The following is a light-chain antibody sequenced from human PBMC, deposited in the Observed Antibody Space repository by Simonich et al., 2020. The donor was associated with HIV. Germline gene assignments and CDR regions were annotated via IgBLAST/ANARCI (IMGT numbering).Light chain of an antibody. J-gene: IGKJ3*01. CDR2: AAS. CDR1: QSISSY. V-gene: IGKV1-39*01. Sequence: DIQLTQSPSSLSASVGDRVTAPCRARQSISSYLNWYQQKPGKAPKLLIYAASSLQRAGPSKFSGSASWTEFTLTISSRQPEDFATYYCRQYDNLPPFTFGPGTKVDIK. CDR3: RQYDNLPPFT.